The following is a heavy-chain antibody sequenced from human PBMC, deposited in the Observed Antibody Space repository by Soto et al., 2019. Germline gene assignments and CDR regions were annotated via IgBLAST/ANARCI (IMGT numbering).Heavy chain of an antibody. Sequence: ETLSLTCTVSGGSISSSSYYWGWIRQPPGKGLEWIGSIYYSGSTYYNPSLKSRVTISVDTSKNQFSLKLSSVTAADTAVYYCARHDVDIVVVPAAINWFDPWGQGTLVTVSS. D-gene: IGHD2-2*02. CDR3: ARHDVDIVVVPAAINWFDP. CDR2: IYYSGST. J-gene: IGHJ5*02. V-gene: IGHV4-39*01. CDR1: GGSISSSSYY.